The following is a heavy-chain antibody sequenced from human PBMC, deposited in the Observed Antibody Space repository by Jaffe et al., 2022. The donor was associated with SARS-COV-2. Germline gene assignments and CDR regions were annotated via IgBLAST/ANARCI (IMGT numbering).Heavy chain of an antibody. CDR1: GFTVSSNY. Sequence: EVQLVESGGGLIQPGGSLRLSCAASGFTVSSNYMSWVRQAPGKGLEWVSVIYSGGSTYYADSVKGRFTISRDNSKNTLYLQMNSLRAEDTAVYYCARDWVGYGDYGVGDYYYGMDVWGQGTTVTVSS. CDR2: IYSGGST. J-gene: IGHJ6*02. CDR3: ARDWVGYGDYGVGDYYYGMDV. V-gene: IGHV3-53*01. D-gene: IGHD4-17*01.